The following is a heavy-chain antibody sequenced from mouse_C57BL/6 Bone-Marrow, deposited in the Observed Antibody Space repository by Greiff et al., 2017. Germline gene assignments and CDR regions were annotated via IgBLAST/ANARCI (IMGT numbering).Heavy chain of an antibody. J-gene: IGHJ1*03. CDR1: GYTFTSYW. D-gene: IGHD1-1*01. CDR3: ARSHYYGSSGWYFDV. CDR2: IDPSDSET. V-gene: IGHV1-52*01. Sequence: QVQLQQPGAELVRPGSSVKLSCKASGYTFTSYWMHWVKPRPIQGLEWIGNIDPSDSETHYNQKFKDKATLTVDKSSSTAYMQLSSLTSEDSAVYYCARSHYYGSSGWYFDVWGTGTTVTVSS.